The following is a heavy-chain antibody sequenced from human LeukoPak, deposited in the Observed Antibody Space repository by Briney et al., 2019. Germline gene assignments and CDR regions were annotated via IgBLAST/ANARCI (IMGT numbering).Heavy chain of an antibody. CDR3: ARPYYDILTGCLRY. CDR2: ISRDGGNR. D-gene: IGHD3-9*01. Sequence: PGKSLRLSCAASGFTFNNYAMHWVRQAPGKGLEWVAVISRDGGNRYYTDSVKGRFTISRDKSKNTLYLQMNSLRAEDTAVYYCARPYYDILTGCLRYWGQGTLVTVSS. CDR1: GFTFNNYA. J-gene: IGHJ4*02. V-gene: IGHV3-30-3*01.